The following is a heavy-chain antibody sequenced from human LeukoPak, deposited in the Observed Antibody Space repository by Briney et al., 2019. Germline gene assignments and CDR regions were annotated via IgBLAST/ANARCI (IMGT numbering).Heavy chain of an antibody. CDR1: GGSISSGSYY. Sequence: SQTLSLTCTVSGGSISSGSYYWGWIRQPPGTGLEWIGSIYYSGSTYYNPSLKSRVTISVDTSKNQFSLKLSSVTAADTAVYYCAREKVVPAAAFDYWGQGTLVTVSS. CDR3: AREKVVPAAAFDY. V-gene: IGHV4-39*07. J-gene: IGHJ4*02. D-gene: IGHD2-2*01. CDR2: IYYSGST.